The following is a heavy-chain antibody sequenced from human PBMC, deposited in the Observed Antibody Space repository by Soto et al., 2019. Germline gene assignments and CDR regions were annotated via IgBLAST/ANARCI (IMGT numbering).Heavy chain of an antibody. Sequence: PGESLKISCKGSGYSFISYWIGWVRQMPGKGLEWMGIIYPGDSDTRYSPSFQGQVTISADKSISTAYLQWNSLQASDTAMYYRARRDWAQYYFDSWGQGTLVTVSS. V-gene: IGHV5-51*01. J-gene: IGHJ4*02. CDR1: GYSFISYW. D-gene: IGHD3-9*01. CDR2: IYPGDSDT. CDR3: ARRDWAQYYFDS.